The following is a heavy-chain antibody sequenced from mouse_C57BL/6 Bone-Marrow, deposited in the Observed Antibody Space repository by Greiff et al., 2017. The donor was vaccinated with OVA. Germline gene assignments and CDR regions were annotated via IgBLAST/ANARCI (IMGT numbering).Heavy chain of an antibody. V-gene: IGHV2-2*01. D-gene: IGHD1-1*01. CDR2: IWSGGST. CDR3: ATHYYGNAMDY. CDR1: GFSLTSYG. Sequence: VMLVESGPGLVQPSQSLSITCTVSGFSLTSYGVHWVRQSPGKGLEWLGVIWSGGSTDYNAAFISRLSISKDNSKSQVFFKMNSLQADDTAIYYCATHYYGNAMDYWGQGTSVTVSS. J-gene: IGHJ4*01.